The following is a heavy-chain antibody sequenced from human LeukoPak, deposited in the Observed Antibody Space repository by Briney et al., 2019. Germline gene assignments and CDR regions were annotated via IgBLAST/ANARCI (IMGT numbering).Heavy chain of an antibody. Sequence: KSGGSLRLSCAASGFTLSSYWMTWVRQAPGKGLEWIGSINYSGGTHYNPSLQSRVTISADRSKNQSSLKLSSVTAADTAVYYCARLWSTHCSGGTCPHQPNYWGQGTLVTVSS. CDR3: ARLWSTHCSGGTCPHQPNY. CDR1: GFTLSSYW. V-gene: IGHV4-39*01. J-gene: IGHJ4*02. D-gene: IGHD2-15*01. CDR2: INYSGGT.